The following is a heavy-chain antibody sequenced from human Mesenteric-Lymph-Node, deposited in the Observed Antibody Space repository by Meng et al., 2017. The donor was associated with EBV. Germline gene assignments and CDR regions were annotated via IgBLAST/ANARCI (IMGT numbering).Heavy chain of an antibody. J-gene: IGHJ4*02. Sequence: QITLKESGPTVVKPTQTLTVTCSFSGFSLSTSGMAVGWVRQPPGKAPEWLALIFWDHDERYSPSLKSRLTISRDTSENQVVLTMTNMAPEDTATYYSARIWITLDHWGQGTLVTVSS. V-gene: IGHV2-5*02. D-gene: IGHD3-10*01. CDR2: IFWDHDE. CDR1: GFSLSTSGMA. CDR3: ARIWITLDH.